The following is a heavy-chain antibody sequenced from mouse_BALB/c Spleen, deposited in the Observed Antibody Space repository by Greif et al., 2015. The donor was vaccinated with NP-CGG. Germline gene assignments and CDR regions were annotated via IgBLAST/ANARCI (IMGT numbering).Heavy chain of an antibody. CDR2: IDPANGNT. J-gene: IGHJ4*01. CDR1: GFNIKDTY. Sequence: VQLQQSGAELVKPGASVKLSRTASGFNIKDTYMHWVKQRPEQGLEWIGRIDPANGNTKYDPKFQGKATITADTSSNTGFLQLSRLTSEDASVFYWAREGVLRPYYAMDYWGQETSVTVSS. V-gene: IGHV14-3*02. CDR3: AREGVLRPYYAMDY. D-gene: IGHD2-12*01.